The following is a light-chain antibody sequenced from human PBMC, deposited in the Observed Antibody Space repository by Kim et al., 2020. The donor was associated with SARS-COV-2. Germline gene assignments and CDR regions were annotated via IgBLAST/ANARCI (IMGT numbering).Light chain of an antibody. CDR3: RQYNGGSRS. CDR2: GAS. V-gene: IGKV1-27*01. Sequence: DTQMTQSPSSLSASVGDRVTITCRASRDISKNLVWYQQKAGEAPNLLIYGASTLKSGVPSRFSGSGSGADFSLTISSLQPEDVATYFCRQYNGGSRSFGQGTKVDIK. J-gene: IGKJ1*01. CDR1: RDISKN.